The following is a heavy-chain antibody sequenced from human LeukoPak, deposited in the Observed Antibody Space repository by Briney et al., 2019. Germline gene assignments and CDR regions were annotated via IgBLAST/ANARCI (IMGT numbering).Heavy chain of an antibody. D-gene: IGHD3-3*01. J-gene: IGHJ6*02. CDR3: ARDFGRDPKYYYGMDV. Sequence: GRSLRLSCAASGFTFSSYAMHWVRQAPGKGLEWVAVISYDGSNKYYADSVKGRFTISRDNSKNTLYLQMNSLRAEDTAVYYCARDFGRDPKYYYGMDVWGQGTTVTVSS. CDR1: GFTFSSYA. CDR2: ISYDGSNK. V-gene: IGHV3-30*04.